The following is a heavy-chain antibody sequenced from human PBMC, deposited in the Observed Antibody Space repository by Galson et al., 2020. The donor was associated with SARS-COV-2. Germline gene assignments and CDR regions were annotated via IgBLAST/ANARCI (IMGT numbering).Heavy chain of an antibody. V-gene: IGHV3-9*01. CDR3: AKEKGYYYDSSGYYSHAFDI. CDR2: ISWNSGSI. CDR1: GFTFDDYA. Sequence: SLRLSCAASGFTFDDYAMHWVRQAPGKGLEWVSGISWNSGSIGYADSVKGRFTISRDNAKNSLYLQMNSLRAEDTALYYCAKEKGYYYDSSGYYSHAFDIWGQGTMVTVSS. J-gene: IGHJ3*02. D-gene: IGHD3-22*01.